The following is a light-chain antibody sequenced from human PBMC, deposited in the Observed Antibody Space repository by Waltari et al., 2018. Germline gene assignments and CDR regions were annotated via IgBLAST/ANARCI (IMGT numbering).Light chain of an antibody. Sequence: QSALTQPAPVSGSPGQSLPIPCTGTSRAVGGFHFVSWYQQHPGKAPKLMIYEVTHRPSGVSYRFSGSKSGNTASLTISGLQVEDEADYYCTSYTSTSTLVFGGGTKLTVL. CDR1: SRAVGGFHF. J-gene: IGLJ2*01. CDR3: TSYTSTSTLV. CDR2: EVT. V-gene: IGLV2-14*01.